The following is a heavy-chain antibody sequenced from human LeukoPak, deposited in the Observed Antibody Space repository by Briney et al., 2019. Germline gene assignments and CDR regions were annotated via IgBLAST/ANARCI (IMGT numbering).Heavy chain of an antibody. CDR1: GFTVSSNE. D-gene: IGHD3-10*01. V-gene: IGHV3-38-3*01. CDR3: AKDGVRYYGSGSRNWFDP. J-gene: IGHJ5*02. CDR2: ISGGST. Sequence: GGSLRLSCAASGFTVSSNEMSWVRQAPGKGLEWVSSISGGSTYYADSRKGRFTISRDNSKNTLYLQMNSLRAEDTAVYYCAKDGVRYYGSGSRNWFDPWGQGTLVTVS.